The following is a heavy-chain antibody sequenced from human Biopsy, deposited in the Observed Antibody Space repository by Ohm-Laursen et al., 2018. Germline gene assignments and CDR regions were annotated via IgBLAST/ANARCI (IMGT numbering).Heavy chain of an antibody. D-gene: IGHD3-22*01. CDR3: VRGVDYYDPYHYYALDV. J-gene: IGHJ6*02. CDR2: INHRGTT. CDR1: GFDFSDYS. V-gene: IGHV4-34*01. Sequence: LRLSCSASGFDFSDYSMSWVRQPPGKGLEWIGEINHRGTTNYNPSLKSRVAISVDTSKNQFSLTLRSVTAADTAVYYCVRGVDYYDPYHYYALDVWGQGTTVTVSS.